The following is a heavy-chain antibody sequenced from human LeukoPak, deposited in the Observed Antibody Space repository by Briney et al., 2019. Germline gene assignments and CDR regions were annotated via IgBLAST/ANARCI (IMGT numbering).Heavy chain of an antibody. CDR3: VAGTTSRNYYYMDV. Sequence: PSETLSLTCTVSGGSISSGGYYRSWIRQHPGKGLEWIGYIYYSGSTYYNPSLKSRVTISVDTSKNQFSLKLSSVTAADTAVYYCVAGTTSRNYYYMDVWGKGTTVTVSS. D-gene: IGHD1-7*01. CDR1: GGSISSGGYY. V-gene: IGHV4-31*03. J-gene: IGHJ6*03. CDR2: IYYSGST.